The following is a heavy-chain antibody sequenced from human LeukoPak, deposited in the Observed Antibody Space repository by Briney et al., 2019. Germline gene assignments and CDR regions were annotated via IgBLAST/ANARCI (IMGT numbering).Heavy chain of an antibody. J-gene: IGHJ6*02. CDR1: GFTFSCYA. CDR3: AGFRGYSGYDYLSYYYGMDV. Sequence: PGGSLRLSCAASGFTFSCYAMSWVRQAPGKGLEWVSAISGSGGSTYYADSVKGRFTISRDNSKNTLYLQMNSLRAEDTAVYYCAGFRGYSGYDYLSYYYGMDVWGQGTTVTVSS. CDR2: ISGSGGST. D-gene: IGHD5-12*01. V-gene: IGHV3-23*01.